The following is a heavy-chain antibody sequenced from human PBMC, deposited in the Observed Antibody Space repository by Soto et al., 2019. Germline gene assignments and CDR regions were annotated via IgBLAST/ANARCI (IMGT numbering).Heavy chain of an antibody. CDR3: ASLQAAAGDNDLPFDH. J-gene: IGHJ4*02. D-gene: IGHD6-13*01. Sequence: PGESLKISWKGSGDSFTSCWISWGREMPGKGLEGMGRIGPSDSDTNYSPSFQGHVTISADKAISTADLQWSRVKASEAAMYYCASLQAAAGDNDLPFDHWPQGTLVTVSS. V-gene: IGHV5-10-1*01. CDR2: IGPSDSDT. CDR1: GDSFTSCW.